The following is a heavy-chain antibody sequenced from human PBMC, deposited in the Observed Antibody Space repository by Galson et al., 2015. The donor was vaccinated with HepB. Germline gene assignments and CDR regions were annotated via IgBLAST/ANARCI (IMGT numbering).Heavy chain of an antibody. Sequence: SLRLSCAASGSTFSTYSFNWVHQAPGKGLEWLSYINWTPTTTSYANSVKGRFTIARDNAKNSLYLQMNSLRDEDTVVYFCVRDVDYSFDIWGQGTMVSVSS. D-gene: IGHD2/OR15-2a*01. CDR2: INWTPTTT. CDR1: GSTFSTYS. V-gene: IGHV3-48*02. CDR3: VRDVDYSFDI. J-gene: IGHJ3*02.